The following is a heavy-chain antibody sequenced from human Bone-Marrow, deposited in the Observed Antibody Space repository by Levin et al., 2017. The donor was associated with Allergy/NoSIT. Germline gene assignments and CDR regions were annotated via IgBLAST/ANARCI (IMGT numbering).Heavy chain of an antibody. Sequence: GESLKISCAASGFTFSTYAMNWVRQAPGKGLEWISYINGRGSNIYFADSVKGRFTISRDNAKNSLSLQMTSLRGEDTAVYYCARDLRDSRNYYLADAFDLWGHGTMVTVSS. CDR1: GFTFSTYA. J-gene: IGHJ3*01. D-gene: IGHD3-22*01. CDR3: ARDLRDSRNYYLADAFDL. CDR2: INGRGSNI. V-gene: IGHV3-48*01.